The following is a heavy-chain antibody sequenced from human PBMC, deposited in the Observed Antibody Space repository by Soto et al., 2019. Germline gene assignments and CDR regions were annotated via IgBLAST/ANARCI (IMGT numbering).Heavy chain of an antibody. Sequence: GQSLQISCNGFWYSFTNHCIARMLQMQGKGLEWMGRIDPSDSYTNYSPSFQGHVTISADKSISTAYLQWSSLRAEETAVYYCARDDGFANYDISRSEYYYYGLDVWGQGTTVTVSS. CDR1: WYSFTNHC. CDR2: IDPSDSYT. D-gene: IGHD3-9*01. J-gene: IGHJ6*02. CDR3: ARDDGFANYDISRSEYYYYGLDV. V-gene: IGHV5-10-1*01.